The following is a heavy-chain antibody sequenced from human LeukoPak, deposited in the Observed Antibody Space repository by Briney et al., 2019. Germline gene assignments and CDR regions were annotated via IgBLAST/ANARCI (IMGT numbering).Heavy chain of an antibody. D-gene: IGHD6-6*01. J-gene: IGHJ4*02. CDR2: IYPGDSDI. CDR3: ARHGRYSSSPSGWSDY. V-gene: IGHV5-51*01. Sequence: GESLKISCKGSGYSFTDYWIGWVRQMPGKGLEWMGIIYPGDSDIRYSPSFKGQATISADKSITTAYLEWSSLQASDTAMNYCARHGRYSSSPSGWSDYWGQGTMVTVSS. CDR1: GYSFTDYW.